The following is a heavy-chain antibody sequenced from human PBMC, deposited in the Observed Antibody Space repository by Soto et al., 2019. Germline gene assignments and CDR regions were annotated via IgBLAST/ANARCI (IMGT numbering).Heavy chain of an antibody. CDR1: ELNLRSFA. Sequence: QVQLVEPGGGVVKPGRARRLPGVASELNLRSFAMNWVRQAPGKGRGWVAVISYDGKNKYYGDSVKGRFDISRDNSKDTLFLQMNSLTPEDTAMYYCARGVGGYTYDFSLGGMDVWGRGTTVTVS. J-gene: IGHJ6*02. V-gene: IGHV3-30*09. CDR2: ISYDGKNK. D-gene: IGHD5-18*01. CDR3: ARGVGGYTYDFSLGGMDV.